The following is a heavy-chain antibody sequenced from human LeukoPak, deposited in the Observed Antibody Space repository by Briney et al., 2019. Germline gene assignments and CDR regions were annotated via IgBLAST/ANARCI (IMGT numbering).Heavy chain of an antibody. J-gene: IGHJ5*02. CDR3: ARRVVVAATLWFDP. V-gene: IGHV4-59*08. Sequence: SETLSLTCTVSGGSISRYYWSWIRQPPGKGLEWIGYIYYSGSTNYNPSLKSRVTISVDTSKNQFSLKLSSVTAADTAVYYCARRVVVAATLWFDPWGQGTLVTVSS. D-gene: IGHD2-15*01. CDR1: GGSISRYY. CDR2: IYYSGST.